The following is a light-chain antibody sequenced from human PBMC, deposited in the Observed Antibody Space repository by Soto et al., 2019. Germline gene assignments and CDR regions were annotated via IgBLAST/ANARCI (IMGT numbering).Light chain of an antibody. J-gene: IGKJ5*01. Sequence: ELVVMHFPSGVRLTLWKRATLSCRASQSVSRYLAWYQQKPGQAPRLLIYDASNRATGIPARFSGSGSGTVFTLTISRLDTEYFAVYCCQHRSNWVITFGQGTRLEIK. CDR1: QSVSRY. CDR3: QHRSNWVIT. CDR2: DAS. V-gene: IGKV3-11*01.